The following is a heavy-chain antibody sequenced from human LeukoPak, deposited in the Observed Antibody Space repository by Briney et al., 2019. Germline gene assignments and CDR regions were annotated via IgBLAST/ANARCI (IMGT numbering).Heavy chain of an antibody. CDR1: GDSISSTSYY. CDR2: IYYSGST. CDR3: ARLSPKVREVTFSI. V-gene: IGHV4-61*05. Sequence: SETLSLTCTVSGDSISSTSYYWSWIRQPPGKGLEWIGYIYYSGSTNYNPSLKSRVTISVDTSKNQFSLKLSSVTAADTAVYYCARLSPKVREVTFSIWGRGTLVTVSS. D-gene: IGHD2-21*02. J-gene: IGHJ2*01.